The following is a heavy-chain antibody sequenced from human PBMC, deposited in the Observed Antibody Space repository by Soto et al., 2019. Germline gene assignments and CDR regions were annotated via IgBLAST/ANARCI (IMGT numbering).Heavy chain of an antibody. Sequence: QVQLVQSGAEVKKPGSSVKVSCKASGDTFSSYAINWIRQAPGQGLEWMVGIIPLFGAGNYAQKFQGRVTITADESTSTVYMELSSLRSEDTAVYYCASPGIAVAGGSLFDYWGQGTPVTVSS. CDR1: GDTFSSYA. J-gene: IGHJ4*02. CDR3: ASPGIAVAGGSLFDY. V-gene: IGHV1-69*01. D-gene: IGHD6-19*01. CDR2: IIPLFGAG.